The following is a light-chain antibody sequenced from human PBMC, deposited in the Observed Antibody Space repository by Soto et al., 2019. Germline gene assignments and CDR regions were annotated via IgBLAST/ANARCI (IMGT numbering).Light chain of an antibody. CDR3: QQLHSYPRT. Sequence: DIQLTQSPSFLSASVGDRVTITCRASQGVSNFLAWYQQKPGKAPKVLIYAVSTLQSGVPSRFSGSGSGTEVTLTISSLQPEDFATYYCQQLHSYPRTFGQGTKVEIK. J-gene: IGKJ1*01. CDR2: AVS. CDR1: QGVSNF. V-gene: IGKV1-9*01.